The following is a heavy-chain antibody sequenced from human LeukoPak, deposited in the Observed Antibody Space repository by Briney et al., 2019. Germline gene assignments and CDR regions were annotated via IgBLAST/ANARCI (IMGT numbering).Heavy chain of an antibody. CDR1: GYTFTSYH. V-gene: IGHV1-46*01. Sequence: ASVKVSCKASGYTFTSYHIHWVRQAPGQGFEWMGIITPSNGFTTHAQKFQGRLTMTRDTSTSTVYMELNSLTSEDTAVYYCARAGDSNWANYYYGLDVWGKGTTVSVS. D-gene: IGHD6-13*01. J-gene: IGHJ6*04. CDR3: ARAGDSNWANYYYGLDV. CDR2: ITPSNGFT.